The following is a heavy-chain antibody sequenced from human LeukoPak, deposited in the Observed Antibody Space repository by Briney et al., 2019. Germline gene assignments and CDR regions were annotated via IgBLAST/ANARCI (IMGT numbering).Heavy chain of an antibody. CDR2: IRYDGSNK. CDR1: GFTFSSYG. Sequence: GGSLRLSCAASGFTFSSYGMHWVRQAPGKGLEWVAFIRYDGSNKYYADSVKGRFTISRDNSKNTLYLQMNSLRAEDTAVYYCAKGWGYCSSTSCSSYMDVWGKGTTVTISS. J-gene: IGHJ6*03. CDR3: AKGWGYCSSTSCSSYMDV. D-gene: IGHD2-2*01. V-gene: IGHV3-30*02.